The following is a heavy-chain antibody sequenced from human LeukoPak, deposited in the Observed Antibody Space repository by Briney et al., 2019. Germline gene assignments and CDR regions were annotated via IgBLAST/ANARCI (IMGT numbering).Heavy chain of an antibody. Sequence: PGGSLRLSCAVSGITVSSNYMSWVRQTPGKGLEWVSVIYSGGSTNHADTVKGRFTISRDNSTNTLYLQMNMLRAEDTAVYYCARVLPSGYYYGPVDYWGQGTLVTVSS. D-gene: IGHD3-22*01. J-gene: IGHJ4*02. V-gene: IGHV3-53*01. CDR2: IYSGGST. CDR1: GITVSSNY. CDR3: ARVLPSGYYYGPVDY.